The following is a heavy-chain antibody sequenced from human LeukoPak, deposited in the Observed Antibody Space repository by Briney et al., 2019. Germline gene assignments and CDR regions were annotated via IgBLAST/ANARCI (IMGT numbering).Heavy chain of an antibody. CDR1: GYTFISYG. J-gene: IGHJ6*03. CDR2: ISAYNGNT. CDR3: ARGVVPAAISYMDV. Sequence: ASVKVSCKASGYTFISYGISWVRQAPGQGLEWMGWISAYNGNTNYAQKLQGRVTMTTDTSTSTAYMELRSVRSDDTDVYYCARGVVPAAISYMDVWGKGTTVTISS. D-gene: IGHD2-2*02. V-gene: IGHV1-18*01.